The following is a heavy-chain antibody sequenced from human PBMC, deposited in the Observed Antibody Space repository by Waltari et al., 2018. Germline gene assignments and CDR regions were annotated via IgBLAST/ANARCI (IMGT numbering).Heavy chain of an antibody. J-gene: IGHJ5*01. CDR2: ISETSRTT. D-gene: IGHD3-9*01. CDR1: GFSLTNST. CDR3: AVARGNYDVLTGFPVDS. V-gene: IGHV3-48*01. Sequence: EERLVQSGGGLVQPGGSLRLSCEASGFSLTNSTMNWFRQAPGKGLEWVAYISETSRTTFYADSVRGRFIISRNNAKNSLSLQMVSLRGEDTAVYYCAVARGNYDVLTGFPVDSWGQGTLVTVSS.